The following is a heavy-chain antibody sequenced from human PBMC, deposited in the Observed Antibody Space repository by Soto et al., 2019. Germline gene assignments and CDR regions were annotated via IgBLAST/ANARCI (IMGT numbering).Heavy chain of an antibody. V-gene: IGHV1-18*01. CDR3: AREGEMPYYYSGLDV. J-gene: IGHJ6*02. CDR2: ISAYNGNT. D-gene: IGHD3-16*01. Sequence: GASVKVSCKAPVYTFTSYGISWVRQAPGQGLEWMGWISAYNGNTKYAQKLQGRVTMTTDTSTSTAYMELRSLRSDDTAVYYCAREGEMPYYYSGLDVWGQGTTVTVSS. CDR1: VYTFTSYG.